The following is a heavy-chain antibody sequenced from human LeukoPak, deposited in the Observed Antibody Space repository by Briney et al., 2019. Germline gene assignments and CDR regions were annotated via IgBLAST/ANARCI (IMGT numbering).Heavy chain of an antibody. Sequence: PSETLSLTCAVYGGSFSGYYWSWIRQAPGKGLEWVSDISASGGSTNYAGAVKGRFTISRDNSKNTLYLQMNSLRVEDAAVYYCAKGASASRYFDYWGQGTLVTVSS. CDR3: AKGASASRYFDY. J-gene: IGHJ4*02. V-gene: IGHV3-23*01. CDR1: GGSFSGYY. D-gene: IGHD1-26*01. CDR2: ISASGGST.